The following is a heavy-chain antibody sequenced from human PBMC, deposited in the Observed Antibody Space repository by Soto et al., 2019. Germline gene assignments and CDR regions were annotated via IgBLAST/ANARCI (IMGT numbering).Heavy chain of an antibody. D-gene: IGHD1-26*01. J-gene: IGHJ4*02. CDR2: ISYDGSNK. V-gene: IGHV3-30*18. CDR3: AKAIHYSGSYGGFDY. CDR1: GFTFSSYG. Sequence: GESLKISCAASGFTFSSYGMHWVRQAPGKGLEWVAVISYDGSNKYYADSVKGRFTISRDNSKNTLYLQMNSLRAEDTAVYYCAKAIHYSGSYGGFDYWGQGTLVTVSS.